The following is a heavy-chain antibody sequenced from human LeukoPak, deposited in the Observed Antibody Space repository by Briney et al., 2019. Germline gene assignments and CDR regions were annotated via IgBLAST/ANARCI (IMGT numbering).Heavy chain of an antibody. D-gene: IGHD3-10*01. V-gene: IGHV3-74*01. CDR3: ARNYYGSGSFWFH. Sequence: GGSLRLSCAASGFTFSSYWMHWVRQAPGKGLVWVSRINSDGSSISYADSVKGRSTISRDNAKNTLYLQMNSLRAEDTAVYYCARNYYGSGSFWFHWGQGTLVTVSS. J-gene: IGHJ4*02. CDR1: GFTFSSYW. CDR2: INSDGSSI.